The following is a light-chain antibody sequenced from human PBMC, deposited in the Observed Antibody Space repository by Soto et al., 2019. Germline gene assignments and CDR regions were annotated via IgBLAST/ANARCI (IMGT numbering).Light chain of an antibody. V-gene: IGKV1-39*01. CDR3: QQSYSGLVA. CDR2: AAS. J-gene: IGKJ1*01. Sequence: DFQVTQSPSSLSASVGDRVTITCRASQSISKSLNWYQQKPGKAPELLIYAASTLHSGVPSRISGSGSGTDFTLTIISLQPEDSASYYCQQSYSGLVAFGQGTKVDIK. CDR1: QSISKS.